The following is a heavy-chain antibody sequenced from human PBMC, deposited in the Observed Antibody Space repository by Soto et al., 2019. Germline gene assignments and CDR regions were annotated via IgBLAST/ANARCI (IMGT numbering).Heavy chain of an antibody. CDR1: GFTFSSYG. CDR2: IWYDGSNK. Sequence: QVQLVESGGGVVQPGRSLRLSCAASGFTFSSYGRHWVRQAPGKGLEWVAVIWYDGSNKYYADSVKGRFTISRDNSKNTLYLQMNSLRAEDTAVYYCTTLVVDVDYWGQGTLVTVSS. D-gene: IGHD2-15*01. CDR3: TTLVVDVDY. V-gene: IGHV3-33*01. J-gene: IGHJ4*02.